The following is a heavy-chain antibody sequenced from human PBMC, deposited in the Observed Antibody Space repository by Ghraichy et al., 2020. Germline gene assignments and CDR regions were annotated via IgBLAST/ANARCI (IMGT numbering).Heavy chain of an antibody. CDR2: NNVANGNT. J-gene: IGHJ4*02. V-gene: IGHV1-3*01. Sequence: ASVKVSCKASGYTFTTYAMHWMRQAPGHRLEWMGWNNVANGNTKYSQNFQGRLTLTSDTAVSTAYMDLTSLRFEDTAVYYCARVLGSVTGTAEDHWGQGTLVTVSS. CDR1: GYTFTTYA. D-gene: IGHD1-7*01. CDR3: ARVLGSVTGTAEDH.